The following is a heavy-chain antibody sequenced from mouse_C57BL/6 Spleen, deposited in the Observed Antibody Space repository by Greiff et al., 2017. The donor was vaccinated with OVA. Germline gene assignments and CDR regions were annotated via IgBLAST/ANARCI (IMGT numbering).Heavy chain of an antibody. CDR3: VRGDLYPGAVDY. V-gene: IGHV10-1*01. D-gene: IGHD2-12*01. Sequence: EVMLVESGGGLVQPKGSLKLSCAASGFSFNTYAMNWVRQAPGKGLEWVARIRSKSNNYATYYADSVKDRFTISRDDSESMLYLQMNNLKTEDTAMYYCVRGDLYPGAVDYWGQGTSVTVSS. J-gene: IGHJ4*01. CDR1: GFSFNTYA. CDR2: IRSKSNNYAT.